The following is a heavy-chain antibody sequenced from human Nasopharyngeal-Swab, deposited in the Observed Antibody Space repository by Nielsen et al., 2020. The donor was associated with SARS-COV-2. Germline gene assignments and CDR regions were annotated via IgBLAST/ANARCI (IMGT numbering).Heavy chain of an antibody. V-gene: IGHV3-7*05. Sequence: GEALKISCAASGFTFSSYWMSWVRQAPGKGLEWVANIKQDGSEKYYVDSVKGRFTISRDNAKNSLYLQMNSLRAEDTAVYYCTTSGYDSTSDAFDIWGQGTMVTVSS. J-gene: IGHJ3*02. CDR3: TTSGYDSTSDAFDI. CDR2: IKQDGSEK. CDR1: GFTFSSYW. D-gene: IGHD3-22*01.